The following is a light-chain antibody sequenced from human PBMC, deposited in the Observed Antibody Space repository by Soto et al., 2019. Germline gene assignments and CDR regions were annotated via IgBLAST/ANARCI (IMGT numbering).Light chain of an antibody. CDR3: QQRTNWPPTVT. J-gene: IGKJ5*01. CDR1: QSVATY. Sequence: EVILTQSPATLSLSPGDRATLSCRASQSVATYLAWYQQKPGQAPRLLIYTASNRATGIPARFSGSGSGTDFTLTISSLEPEDFAVYYCQQRTNWPPTVTFGQGTRLDIK. CDR2: TAS. V-gene: IGKV3-11*01.